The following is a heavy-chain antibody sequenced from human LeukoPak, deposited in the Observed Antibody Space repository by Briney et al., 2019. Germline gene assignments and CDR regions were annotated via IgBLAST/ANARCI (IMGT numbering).Heavy chain of an antibody. D-gene: IGHD3-16*02. CDR3: ARDYRYDYVWGSYRYRLDY. V-gene: IGHV3-11*01. CDR1: GFTFSDYY. Sequence: GGSLRLSCAASGFTFSDYYMSWIRQAPGKGLEWVSYISSSGSTIYYADSVKGRFTISRDNAKNSLYLQMNSLRAENTAVYYCARDYRYDYVWGSYRYRLDYWGQGTLVTVSS. CDR2: ISSSGSTI. J-gene: IGHJ4*02.